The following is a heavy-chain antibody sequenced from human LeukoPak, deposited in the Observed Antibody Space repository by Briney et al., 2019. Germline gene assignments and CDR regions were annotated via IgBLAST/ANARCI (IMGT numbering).Heavy chain of an antibody. D-gene: IGHD5-18*01. CDR3: ARAWIQLWSPRGTLGY. CDR1: AFTFSNYV. CDR2: ISYDGSNK. V-gene: IGHV3-30*03. J-gene: IGHJ4*02. Sequence: PGGSLRLSCAASAFTFSNYVMHWVRQAPGKGLQWVAFISYDGSNKYYTDSVQGRFTISRDNSKNTLYLQMNSLRAEDTAVYYCARAWIQLWSPRGTLGYWGQGTLVTVSS.